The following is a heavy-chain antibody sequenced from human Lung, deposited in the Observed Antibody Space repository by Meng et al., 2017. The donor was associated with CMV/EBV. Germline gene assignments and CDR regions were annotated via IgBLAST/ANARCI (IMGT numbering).Heavy chain of an antibody. CDR2: VYHSGYT. J-gene: IGHJ4*02. V-gene: IGHV4-4*02. CDR3: ARVTEYGGNCFDS. Sequence: SETLSLXCAVSGTSISTSNWWSWVRQPPGKGLECIGEVYHSGYTNYNPSLKSRVTMSVERSKNQFSLKLSFVTAADTAVYYCARVTEYGGNCFDSWGQGTXVTVYS. CDR1: GTSISTSNW. D-gene: IGHD4/OR15-4a*01.